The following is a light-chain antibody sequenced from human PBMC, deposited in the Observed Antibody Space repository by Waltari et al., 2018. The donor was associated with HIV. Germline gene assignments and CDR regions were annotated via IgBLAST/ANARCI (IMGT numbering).Light chain of an antibody. V-gene: IGLV1-47*01. CDR1: SSNIGSHY. CDR3: ATWDDSLSGVL. CDR2: RNH. J-gene: IGLJ2*01. Sequence: SVLTQPPSASGTPGQRVTISCSGSSSNIGSHYVFWYQQLPGTAPKPLTHRNHRRPSGVLDRFSDPPSGTSASLAISGLRSDDEADYYCATWDDSLSGVLFGGGTKLTVL.